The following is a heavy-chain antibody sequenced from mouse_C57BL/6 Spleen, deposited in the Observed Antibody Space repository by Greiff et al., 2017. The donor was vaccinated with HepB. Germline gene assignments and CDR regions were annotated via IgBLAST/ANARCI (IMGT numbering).Heavy chain of an antibody. CDR2: ISSGSSTI. Sequence: DVMLVESGGGLVKPGGSLKLSCAASGFTFSDYGMHWVRQDPEKGLEWVAYISSGSSTIYYADTVKGRFTISRDNAKNTLFLQMTSLRSEDTAMYYCARNPYGRAMDYWGQGTSVTVSS. CDR1: GFTFSDYG. D-gene: IGHD1-1*01. J-gene: IGHJ4*01. V-gene: IGHV5-17*01. CDR3: ARNPYGRAMDY.